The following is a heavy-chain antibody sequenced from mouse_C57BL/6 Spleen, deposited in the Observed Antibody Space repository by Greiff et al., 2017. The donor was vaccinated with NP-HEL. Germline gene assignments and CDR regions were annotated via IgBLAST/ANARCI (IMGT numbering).Heavy chain of an antibody. CDR3: ARGGYPYAMDY. V-gene: IGHV1-42*01. Sequence: VQLQQSGPELVKPGASVKISCKASGYSFTGYYMNWVKQSPEKSLEWIGEINPSTGGTTYNQKFKAKATLTVDKSSSTAYMQLKSLTSEDSAVYYCARGGYPYAMDYWGQGTSVTVSS. CDR1: GYSFTGYY. J-gene: IGHJ4*01. CDR2: INPSTGGT. D-gene: IGHD3-1*01.